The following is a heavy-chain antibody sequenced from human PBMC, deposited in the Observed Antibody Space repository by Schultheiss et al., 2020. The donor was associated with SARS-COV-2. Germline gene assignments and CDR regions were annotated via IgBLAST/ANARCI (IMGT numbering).Heavy chain of an antibody. Sequence: GGSLRLSCAASGFTFDDYAMHWVRQAPGKGLEWVSAISGSGGSTYYADSVKGRFTISRDNSKNTLYLQMNSLRAEDTAVYYCASQVTGIGYSSGWYGYWGQGTLVTVSS. CDR3: ASQVTGIGYSSGWYGY. D-gene: IGHD6-19*01. V-gene: IGHV3-23*01. CDR1: GFTFDDYA. J-gene: IGHJ4*02. CDR2: ISGSGGST.